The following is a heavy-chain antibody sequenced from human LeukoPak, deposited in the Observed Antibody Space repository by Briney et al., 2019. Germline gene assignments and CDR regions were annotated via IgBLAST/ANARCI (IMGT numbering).Heavy chain of an antibody. Sequence: PSETLSLTCTVSGGSISSYYWSWIRQPPGKGLEWIGSIYHSGSTYYNPSLKSRVTISVDTSKNQFSLKLSSVTATDTAVYYCARDETYSSDWQSNHYYYYMDVWGKGTTVTVSS. V-gene: IGHV4-38-2*02. CDR3: ARDETYSSDWQSNHYYYYMDV. CDR1: GGSISSYY. CDR2: IYHSGST. D-gene: IGHD6-19*01. J-gene: IGHJ6*03.